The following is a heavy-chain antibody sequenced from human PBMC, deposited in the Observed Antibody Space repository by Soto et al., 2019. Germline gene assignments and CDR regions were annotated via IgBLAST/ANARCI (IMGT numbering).Heavy chain of an antibody. Sequence: GGSLRLSCAASGFTFSSYEMNWVRQAPGKGLEWVSYISSSGSTIYYADSVKGRFTISRDNAKNSLYLQMNSLRAEDTAVYYCARIRSSGYYYYDYWGQGTLVTVSS. CDR1: GFTFSSYE. CDR2: ISSSGSTI. D-gene: IGHD3-22*01. V-gene: IGHV3-48*03. J-gene: IGHJ4*02. CDR3: ARIRSSGYYYYDY.